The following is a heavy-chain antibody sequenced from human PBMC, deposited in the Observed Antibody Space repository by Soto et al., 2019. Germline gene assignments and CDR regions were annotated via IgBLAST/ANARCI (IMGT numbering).Heavy chain of an antibody. CDR2: ISAYNGNT. V-gene: IGHV1-18*01. D-gene: IGHD2-2*01. CDR1: GYTFTSYG. CDR3: ARDSVVPAAIEYFQH. Sequence: ASVKVSCKASGYTFTSYGIIWVRQAPGQGLEWMGWISAYNGNTNYAQKLQGRVTMTTDTSTNTAYMELRGLRSDDTAVYYCARDSVVPAAIEYFQHWGQGTLVTVSS. J-gene: IGHJ1*01.